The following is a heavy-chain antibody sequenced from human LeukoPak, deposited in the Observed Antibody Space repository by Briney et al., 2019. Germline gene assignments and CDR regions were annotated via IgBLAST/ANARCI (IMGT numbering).Heavy chain of an antibody. Sequence: QPGGSLRLSCAASGFTFSSYAMHWVRQAPGKGLEWVAVISYDGSNKYYADSVKGRFTISRDNSKNTLYLQMNSLRAEDTAVYYCAGRAGLQDIWGQGTMVTVSS. CDR1: GFTFSSYA. J-gene: IGHJ3*02. CDR3: AGRAGLQDI. CDR2: ISYDGSNK. V-gene: IGHV3-30-3*01. D-gene: IGHD5-24*01.